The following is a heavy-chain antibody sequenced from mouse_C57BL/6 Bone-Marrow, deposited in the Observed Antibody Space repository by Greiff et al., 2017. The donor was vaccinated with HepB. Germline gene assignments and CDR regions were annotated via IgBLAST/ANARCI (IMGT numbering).Heavy chain of an antibody. J-gene: IGHJ2*01. Sequence: QVQLQQPGAELVKPGASVKLSCKASGYTFTSYWMQWVKQRPGQGLEWIGEIDPSDSYTNYNQKFKGKATLTVDTSSSTAYMQLSSLTSEDSAVYYCARWRILRDYFDYWGQGTTLTVSS. V-gene: IGHV1-50*01. D-gene: IGHD1-1*01. CDR3: ARWRILRDYFDY. CDR1: GYTFTSYW. CDR2: IDPSDSYT.